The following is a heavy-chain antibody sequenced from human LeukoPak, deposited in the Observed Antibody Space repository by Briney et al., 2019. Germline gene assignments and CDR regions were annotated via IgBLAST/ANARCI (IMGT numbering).Heavy chain of an antibody. CDR3: VKDSSTTSWYFAFDV. CDR1: GFTFSNYG. CDR2: ISGEGDTT. D-gene: IGHD2-2*01. V-gene: IGHV3-23*01. J-gene: IGHJ3*01. Sequence: PGGSLRLSCAASGFTFSNYGMTWVRQAPGRGLEWVSGISGEGDTTYYADSVKGRFTISRDNSKNTLYLQMTSLRADDTAVYYCVKDSSTTSWYFAFDVWGQGTMVAVSS.